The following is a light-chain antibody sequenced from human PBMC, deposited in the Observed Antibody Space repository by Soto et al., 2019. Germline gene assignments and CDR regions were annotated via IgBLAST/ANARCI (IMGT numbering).Light chain of an antibody. CDR3: SSYTRGNTYV. J-gene: IGLJ1*01. V-gene: IGLV2-14*01. CDR1: SSDIGGYNS. CDR2: EVT. Sequence: QSALTQPASVSGSPGQSITISCTGTSSDIGGYNSVSWYQQHPRKAPKLMIYEVTNRPSEISNRFSGSKSGNTASLTISGLQAEDEADYYCSSYTRGNTYVFGTGTKATVL.